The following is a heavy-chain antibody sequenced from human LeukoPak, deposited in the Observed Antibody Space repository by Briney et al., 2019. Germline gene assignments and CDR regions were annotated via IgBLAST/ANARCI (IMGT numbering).Heavy chain of an antibody. CDR2: ISGSGGST. D-gene: IGHD6-13*01. J-gene: IGHJ3*02. CDR3: ASRSYSSSWWDDAFDI. Sequence: GGSLRLSCAASGFTFSSYAMSWVRQAPGKGLEWVSAISGSGGSTYYADSVKGRFTISRDNSKNTLYLQINSLRAEDTAVYYCASRSYSSSWWDDAFDIWGQGTMVTVSS. CDR1: GFTFSSYA. V-gene: IGHV3-23*01.